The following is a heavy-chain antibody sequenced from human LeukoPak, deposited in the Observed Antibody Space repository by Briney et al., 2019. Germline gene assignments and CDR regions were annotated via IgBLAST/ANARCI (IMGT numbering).Heavy chain of an antibody. Sequence: ASVKVSFKASGYTFTSYDINWVRLATGQGLEWMGWMNPNSGNTGYAQKFQGRVTMTRNTSISTAYMELSSLRSEDTAVYYCARAAPRSIFGVVIARHFDYWGQGTLVTVSS. CDR1: GYTFTSYD. J-gene: IGHJ4*02. D-gene: IGHD3-3*01. V-gene: IGHV1-8*01. CDR2: MNPNSGNT. CDR3: ARAAPRSIFGVVIARHFDY.